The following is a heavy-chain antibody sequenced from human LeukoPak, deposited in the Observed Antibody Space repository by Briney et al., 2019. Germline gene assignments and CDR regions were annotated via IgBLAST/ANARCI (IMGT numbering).Heavy chain of an antibody. V-gene: IGHV3-48*01. CDR1: GVTFSSYS. CDR3: ARGAAAGMVYYYYMDV. J-gene: IGHJ6*03. Sequence: GGSLRLSCAASGVTFSSYSMNWVRQAPGKGLEWVSYISSSGSTIYYADSVKGRFTISRDNAKNSLYLQMNSLRAEDTAVYYCARGAAAGMVYYYYMDVWGKGTTVTISS. D-gene: IGHD6-13*01. CDR2: ISSSGSTI.